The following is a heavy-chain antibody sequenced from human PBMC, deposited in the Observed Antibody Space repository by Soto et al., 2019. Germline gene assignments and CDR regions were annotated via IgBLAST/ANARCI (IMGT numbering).Heavy chain of an antibody. D-gene: IGHD2-8*02. CDR1: CGSFSGYY. Sequence: SETLSLTCAVYCGSFSGYYWSWIRPAPGKGLEWIGEINHRGSTYNPSLTSRVTMSVDTSKNQFSLKLTSVTAADTAVYYCARDGFCTETSCRIGNWFDPWGQGTQVTVSS. CDR2: INHRGST. J-gene: IGHJ5*02. CDR3: ARDGFCTETSCRIGNWFDP. V-gene: IGHV4-34*01.